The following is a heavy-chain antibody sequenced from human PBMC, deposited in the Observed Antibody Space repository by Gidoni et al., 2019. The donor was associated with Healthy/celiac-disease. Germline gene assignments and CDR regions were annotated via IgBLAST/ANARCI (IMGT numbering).Heavy chain of an antibody. CDR3: ARRTYYYDSSGPDAFDI. V-gene: IGHV4-61*02. Sequence: QVQLQESGPGLVKPSQTLSLTCTVAGGSISSGSYTWSWFRQPAGKGLEWIGRFCTCGSTNYHPSLRSRVTISVDTSKNQFSLKLSSVTAAYTAVYYCARRTYYYDSSGPDAFDIWGQGTMVTVSS. J-gene: IGHJ3*02. D-gene: IGHD3-22*01. CDR1: GGSISSGSYT. CDR2: FCTCGST.